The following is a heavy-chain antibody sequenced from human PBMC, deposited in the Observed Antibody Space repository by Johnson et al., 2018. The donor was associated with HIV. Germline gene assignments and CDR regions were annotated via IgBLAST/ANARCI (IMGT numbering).Heavy chain of an antibody. CDR2: IWYDGSNK. V-gene: IGHV3-33*06. J-gene: IGHJ3*02. CDR1: GFTFTDYG. CDR3: AKAFFYDRGDPWAFDI. Sequence: QVQLVESGGGVVQPGRSLRLSCAASGFTFTDYGMHWVRQAPGKGLEWVAVIWYDGSNKYYADSVKGRFTISRDNSKNTLYLQMNSLRADDTALYYCAKAFFYDRGDPWAFDIWDQGTMVTVSS. D-gene: IGHD3-10*02.